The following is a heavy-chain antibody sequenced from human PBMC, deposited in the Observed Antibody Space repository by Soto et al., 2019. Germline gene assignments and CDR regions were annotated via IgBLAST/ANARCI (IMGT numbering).Heavy chain of an antibody. CDR3: ARDLPGGNKPLDS. CDR1: GYTPTSCN. D-gene: IGHD2-15*01. CDR2: INPSGTST. Sequence: ASVKVSCKTSGYTPTSCNVHWVRQAPGQGLEWMGFINPSGTSTTYAQQFHGRVTMTRDTSTATVYMELNSLRSEDTAVYFCARDLPGGNKPLDSWGQGTLVTVSS. V-gene: IGHV1-46*01. J-gene: IGHJ4*02.